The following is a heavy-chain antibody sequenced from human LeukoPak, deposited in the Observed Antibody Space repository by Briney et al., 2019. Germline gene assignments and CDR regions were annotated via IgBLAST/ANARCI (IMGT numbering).Heavy chain of an antibody. D-gene: IGHD6-13*01. CDR2: IKEDGGEK. J-gene: IGHJ4*02. V-gene: IGHV3-7*04. CDR3: ARGHVQAAAILFDY. Sequence: GGSLRLSCAASEFTFSKYWMTWVRQTAGKGLEWVATIKEDGGEKYYADAVKGRFTISRDNARNSLYLQMDSLRAEDTAVYYCARGHVQAAAILFDYWGQGSLVSVSS. CDR1: EFTFSKYW.